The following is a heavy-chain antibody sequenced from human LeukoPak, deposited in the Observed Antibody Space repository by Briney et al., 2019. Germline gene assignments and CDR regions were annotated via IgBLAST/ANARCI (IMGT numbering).Heavy chain of an antibody. CDR1: GFTFSSYW. CDR3: ARVKRWKAADQYYFDY. D-gene: IGHD5-24*01. Sequence: GGSLRLSCAASGFTFSSYWMHWVRQAPGKGLVWVSRINSDGSSTSYADSVKGRFTISRDNAKNALYLQMNSLRAEDTAVYYCARVKRWKAADQYYFDYWGQGTLVTVSS. V-gene: IGHV3-74*01. CDR2: INSDGSST. J-gene: IGHJ4*02.